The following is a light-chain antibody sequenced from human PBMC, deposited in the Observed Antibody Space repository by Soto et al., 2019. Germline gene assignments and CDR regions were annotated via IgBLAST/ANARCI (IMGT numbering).Light chain of an antibody. J-gene: IGKJ4*01. CDR2: AAS. CDR1: QGISTW. V-gene: IGKV1-12*01. Sequence: DXXMTQSPSSVSASVGDRITITCRASQGISTWLAWHQQKPGKAPKLLIYAASSLQSGVPSRFSVSGSGTDFTLTISSLQPEEFAAYFCQQYSSFPLTFGGGTNVEI. CDR3: QQYSSFPLT.